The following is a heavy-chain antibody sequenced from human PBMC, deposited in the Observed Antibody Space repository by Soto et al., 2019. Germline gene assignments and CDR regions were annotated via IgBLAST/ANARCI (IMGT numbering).Heavy chain of an antibody. D-gene: IGHD3-22*01. CDR1: GFTFGSYA. Sequence: EVQLLESGGGFVQPGGSLRLCCAASGFTFGSYAMTWVRQAPGKGLEWVSSISGGGAGTYYADSVKGRFTISRDNTKNTLYLQLNSLRAEDTAIYYCAKVNTMMVGSGNAFDMWGQGTMVTVSS. J-gene: IGHJ3*02. V-gene: IGHV3-23*01. CDR2: ISGGGAGT. CDR3: AKVNTMMVGSGNAFDM.